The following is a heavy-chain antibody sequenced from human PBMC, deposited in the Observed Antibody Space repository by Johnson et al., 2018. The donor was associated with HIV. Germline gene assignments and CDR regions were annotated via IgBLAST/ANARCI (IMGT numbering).Heavy chain of an antibody. Sequence: QVQLVESGGGVVQPGRSLRLSCAASGFTFSSYGMHWVRQAPGKGLEWVAVIWYDGSNKYYADSMKGRFTISRDNSKNTLYLQMNSLRAEDTAVYYCAKDRRSSSLDAFDIWGQGTMVTVSS. CDR2: IWYDGSNK. CDR1: GFTFSSYG. CDR3: AKDRRSSSLDAFDI. D-gene: IGHD6-13*01. V-gene: IGHV3-33*06. J-gene: IGHJ3*02.